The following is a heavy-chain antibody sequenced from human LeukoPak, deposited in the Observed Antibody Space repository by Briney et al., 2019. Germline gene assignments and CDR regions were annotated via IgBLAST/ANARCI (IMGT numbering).Heavy chain of an antibody. Sequence: PGGSLRLSCAASGFTFSSYSMNWVRRAPGKGLEWVSSISSSSYIYYADSVKGRFTISRDNAKNSLYLQMNSLRAEDTAVYYCARRLLNYYDSSGYYPFDYWGQGTLVTVSS. V-gene: IGHV3-21*01. CDR1: GFTFSSYS. D-gene: IGHD3-22*01. J-gene: IGHJ4*02. CDR3: ARRLLNYYDSSGYYPFDY. CDR2: ISSSSYI.